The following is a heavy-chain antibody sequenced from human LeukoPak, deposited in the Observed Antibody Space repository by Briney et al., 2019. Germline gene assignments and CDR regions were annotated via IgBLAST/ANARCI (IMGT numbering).Heavy chain of an antibody. CDR1: GFTVGSNY. V-gene: IGHV3-66*01. D-gene: IGHD3-10*01. J-gene: IGHJ4*02. CDR2: IYRRDST. Sequence: GGSLRLSCAASGFTVGSNYMSWVRQAPGKGLEWVSVIYRRDSTYYADSVKGRFIISRDNSKNTVYLQMNNLRAEDTAMYYCAREGTGGELFEGGQGTLVTVSS. CDR3: AREGTGGELFE.